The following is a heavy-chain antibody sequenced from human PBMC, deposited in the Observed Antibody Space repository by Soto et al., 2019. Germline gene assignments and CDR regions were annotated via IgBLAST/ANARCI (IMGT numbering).Heavy chain of an antibody. D-gene: IGHD3-10*01. CDR3: ARGRRSGLGELHSFDY. J-gene: IGHJ4*02. V-gene: IGHV4-34*01. CDR2: INHSGST. Sequence: SETLSLTCAVYGGSFSGYYWSWIRQPPGKGLEWIGEINHSGSTNYNPSLKSRVTISVDTSKNQFSLKLSSVTAADTAVYYCARGRRSGLGELHSFDYWGQGTLVTVSS. CDR1: GGSFSGYY.